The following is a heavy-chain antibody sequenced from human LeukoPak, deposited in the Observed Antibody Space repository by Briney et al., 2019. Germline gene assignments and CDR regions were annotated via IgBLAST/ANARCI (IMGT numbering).Heavy chain of an antibody. CDR1: GFTFSSNY. V-gene: IGHV3-66*02. CDR2: IYSGGST. Sequence: GGSLRLSCAASGFTFSSNYMSWVRQAPGKGLEWVSIIYSGGSTYYADSVKGRFTISRDNSKNTLYLQMNSLKAEDTAVYDCARARCSSTRCYSGAEYNWFDPWGQGTLVTVSS. J-gene: IGHJ5*02. CDR3: ARARCSSTRCYSGAEYNWFDP. D-gene: IGHD2-2*02.